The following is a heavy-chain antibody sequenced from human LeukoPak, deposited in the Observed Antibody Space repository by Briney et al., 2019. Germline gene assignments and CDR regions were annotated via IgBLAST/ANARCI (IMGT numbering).Heavy chain of an antibody. J-gene: IGHJ6*02. V-gene: IGHV4-59*08. CDR1: GGSNSNYY. D-gene: IGHD1-1*01. CDR3: ARCSRGTSVGMDV. Sequence: PSETLSLTCSVSGGSNSNYYWTWIRQPPGKGLEWIGYIYYSGNTNYNPSLKSRVTISLDTSKNQLSLKLTSVTAADTAVYYCARCSRGTSVGMDVWGQGTTVTVSS. CDR2: IYYSGNT.